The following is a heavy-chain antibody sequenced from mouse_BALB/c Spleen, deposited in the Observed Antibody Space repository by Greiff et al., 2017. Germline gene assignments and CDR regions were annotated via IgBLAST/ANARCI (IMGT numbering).Heavy chain of an antibody. J-gene: IGHJ1*01. D-gene: IGHD1-1*01. CDR3: ARGHYGSSFWYFDV. CDR2: ISSGSSTI. Sequence: EVMLVESGGGLVQPGGSRKLSCAASGFTFSSFGMHWVRQAPEKGLEWVAYISSGSSTIYYADTVKGRFTISRDNPKNTLFLQMTSLRSEDTAMYYCARGHYGSSFWYFDVWGAGTTVTVSS. V-gene: IGHV5-17*02. CDR1: GFTFSSFG.